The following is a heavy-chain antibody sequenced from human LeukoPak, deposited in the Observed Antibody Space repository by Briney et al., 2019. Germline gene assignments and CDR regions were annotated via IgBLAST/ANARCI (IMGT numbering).Heavy chain of an antibody. V-gene: IGHV3-74*01. CDR1: GFTFSSYW. CDR2: ISSDGSST. CDR3: ARATHYYL. J-gene: IGHJ5*02. D-gene: IGHD3-10*01. Sequence: QPGGSLRLSCAASGFTFSSYWMHWVRQAPGKGLVWVSRISSDGSSTSYVDSVKGRFTISRDNAKTTLYLQMNSLRAEDTAVYYCARATHYYLWGQGTLVTVSS.